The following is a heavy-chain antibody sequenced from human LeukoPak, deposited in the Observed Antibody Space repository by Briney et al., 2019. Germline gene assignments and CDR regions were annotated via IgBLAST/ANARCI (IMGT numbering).Heavy chain of an antibody. CDR1: GYTFTSYG. CDR3: ARASQLEGGDNY. V-gene: IGHV1-69*05. D-gene: IGHD2-21*01. CDR2: IIPIFGTA. J-gene: IGHJ4*02. Sequence: SVKVSCKASGYTFTSYGISWVRQAPGQGLEWMGGIIPIFGTANYAQKFQGRVTITTDESTSTAYMELSSLRSEDTAVYYCARASQLEGGDNYWGQGTLVTVSS.